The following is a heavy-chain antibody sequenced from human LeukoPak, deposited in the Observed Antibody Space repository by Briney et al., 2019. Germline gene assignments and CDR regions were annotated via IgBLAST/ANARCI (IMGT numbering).Heavy chain of an antibody. CDR2: IYYSGST. Sequence: SQTLSLTCTVSGGSISSGDYYWSWIRQPPGKGLEWIGCIYYSGSTYYNPSLKSRVTISVDTSKNQFSLKLSSVTAADTAVYYCARVGSGYAHLDYWGQGTLVTVSS. J-gene: IGHJ4*02. D-gene: IGHD5-12*01. V-gene: IGHV4-30-4*01. CDR3: ARVGSGYAHLDY. CDR1: GGSISSGDYY.